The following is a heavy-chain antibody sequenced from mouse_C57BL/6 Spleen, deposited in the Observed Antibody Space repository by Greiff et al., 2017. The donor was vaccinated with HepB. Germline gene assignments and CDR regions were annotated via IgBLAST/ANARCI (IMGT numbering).Heavy chain of an antibody. Sequence: EVQLQQSGPELVKPGASVKISCKASGYTFTDYYMNWVKQSHGKSLEWIGDINPHNGGTSYKQKFKGKATLTVDKSSSTAYMELRSLTSEDSAVYYCARSGGGFAYWGQGTLVTVSA. CDR1: GYTFTDYY. V-gene: IGHV1-26*01. CDR3: ARSGGGFAY. J-gene: IGHJ3*01. D-gene: IGHD3-2*02. CDR2: INPHNGGT.